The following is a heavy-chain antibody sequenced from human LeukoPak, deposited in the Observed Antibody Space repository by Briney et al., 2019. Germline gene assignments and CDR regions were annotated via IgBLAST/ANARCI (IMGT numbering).Heavy chain of an antibody. CDR1: GGTFSSYA. J-gene: IGHJ4*02. D-gene: IGHD5-18*01. V-gene: IGHV1-69*04. CDR2: IIPILGIV. CDR3: ARGTDWIQGY. Sequence: ASVKVSCKASGGTFSSYAISWVRQAPGQGLEWMGRIIPILGIVNYAQKFQGRVTITADKSTSTVYMDLSSLRSEDTAVYYCARGTDWIQGYWGQGTLVTVSS.